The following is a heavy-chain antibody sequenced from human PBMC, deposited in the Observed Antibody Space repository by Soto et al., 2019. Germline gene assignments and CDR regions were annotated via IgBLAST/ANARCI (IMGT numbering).Heavy chain of an antibody. J-gene: IGHJ5*02. CDR1: GYTFTSYD. CDR2: MNPNSGNT. CDR3: ASADREWLSENDNLHWFDP. Sequence: ASVKVSCKASGYTFTSYDINWVRQATGQGLEWMGWMNPNSGNTGYAQKFQGRVTMTRNTSISTAYMELSSLRSEDTAVYYCASADREWLSENDNLHWFDPWGQGTLVTVSS. D-gene: IGHD3-3*01. V-gene: IGHV1-8*01.